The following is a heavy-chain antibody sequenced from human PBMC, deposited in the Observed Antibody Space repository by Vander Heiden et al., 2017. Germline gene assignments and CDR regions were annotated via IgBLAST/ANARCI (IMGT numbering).Heavy chain of an antibody. D-gene: IGHD1-26*01. Sequence: EVQLVESGGGLVQPGGSLILSCAASGFTFSDHYMDWVRQAPGKGLEWVGRIRNKAYSYTTEYAASVKGRFIISRDDSKNSLYLQLNSLKTEDTAVYYCARRRTSGGSDYWGQGSLVTVSS. J-gene: IGHJ4*02. CDR1: GFTFSDHY. CDR3: ARRRTSGGSDY. V-gene: IGHV3-72*01. CDR2: IRNKAYSYTT.